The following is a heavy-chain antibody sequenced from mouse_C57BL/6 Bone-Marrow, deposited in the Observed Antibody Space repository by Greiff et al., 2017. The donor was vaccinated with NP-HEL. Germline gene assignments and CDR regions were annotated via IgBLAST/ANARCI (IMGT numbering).Heavy chain of an antibody. CDR2: INPGSGGT. CDR1: GYAFTNYL. CDR3: AREKDDGSSYAMDY. J-gene: IGHJ4*01. Sequence: QVQLQQSGAELVRPGTSVKVSCKASGYAFTNYLIEWVKQRPGQGLEWIGVINPGSGGTNYNEKFKGKATLTADKSSSTAYMQLSSLTSEDSAVYFCAREKDDGSSYAMDYWGQGTSVTVSS. V-gene: IGHV1-54*01. D-gene: IGHD2-3*01.